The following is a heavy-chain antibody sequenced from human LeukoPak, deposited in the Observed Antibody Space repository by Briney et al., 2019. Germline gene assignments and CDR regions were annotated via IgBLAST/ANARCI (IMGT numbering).Heavy chain of an antibody. Sequence: GGSLRLSCAASGFTFSSYSMNWVRQAPGKGLEWVSYISSSSSTIYYADSVKGRFTISRDNAKNSLYLQMNSLRAEDTAVYYCAGAYDYVWGSYRRYYFDYWGQGTLVTVSS. CDR3: AGAYDYVWGSYRRYYFDY. J-gene: IGHJ4*02. D-gene: IGHD3-16*02. V-gene: IGHV3-48*01. CDR1: GFTFSSYS. CDR2: ISSSSSTI.